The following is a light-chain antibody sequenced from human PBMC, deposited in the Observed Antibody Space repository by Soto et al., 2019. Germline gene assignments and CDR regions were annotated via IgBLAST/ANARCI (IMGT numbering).Light chain of an antibody. J-gene: IGKJ1*01. V-gene: IGKV3D-15*01. CDR3: QQYNNWPGT. Sequence: ELVMTQSPATLSVSPGERATLSCRASQSVSSNLAWYQQKPGQAPSLLIYGASTRATGIPARFSGSGSGTEFTLTISSLQSEDFAVYYCQQYNNWPGTFGQGTKV. CDR1: QSVSSN. CDR2: GAS.